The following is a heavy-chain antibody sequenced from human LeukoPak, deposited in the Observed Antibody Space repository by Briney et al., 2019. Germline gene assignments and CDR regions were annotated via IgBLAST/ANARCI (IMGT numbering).Heavy chain of an antibody. CDR1: GFTFSNYE. V-gene: IGHV3-48*03. Sequence: PGGSLRLSCAASGFTFSNYEMNWVRQAPGKGLEWVSYISSSGTPIFYADSVKGRFTISRDNAKNSLYLQMSSLRAEDTAVYYCASEGAVVKFDAFDIWGQGTMVTVSS. CDR2: ISSSGTPI. D-gene: IGHD6-19*01. CDR3: ASEGAVVKFDAFDI. J-gene: IGHJ3*02.